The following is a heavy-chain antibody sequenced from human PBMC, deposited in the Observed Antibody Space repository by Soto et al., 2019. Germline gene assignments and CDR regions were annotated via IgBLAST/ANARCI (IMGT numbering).Heavy chain of an antibody. J-gene: IGHJ3*02. D-gene: IGHD3-16*02. CDR1: GFSLDTRTAG. V-gene: IGHV2-5*02. Sequence: QLTLKESGPTLVEPTQTLTLTCTFSGFSLDTRTAGVGWIRQPPGKALEWVAIIYWDDDKRYSPSLRSRLAIPKDTSKNQVVLTMTPLDPVDTGTYYCANIMITFGGVIGLDAFDIWGQGTMVTVSS. CDR2: IYWDDDK. CDR3: ANIMITFGGVIGLDAFDI.